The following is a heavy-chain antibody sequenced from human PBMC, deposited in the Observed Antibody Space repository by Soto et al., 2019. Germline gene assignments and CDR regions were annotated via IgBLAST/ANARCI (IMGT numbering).Heavy chain of an antibody. D-gene: IGHD6-13*01. V-gene: IGHV4-30-4*02. CDR3: ARCIAAADYNWFDP. CDR1: GGSISSGDYY. J-gene: IGHJ5*02. Sequence: SETLSLTCTVSGGSISSGDYYWSWIRQPPGKGLEWIGYIYYSGSTYYNPSLKSRVTISVDTSKNQFSLKLSSVTAADTAVYYCARCIAAADYNWFDPWGQGTLVTVSS. CDR2: IYYSGST.